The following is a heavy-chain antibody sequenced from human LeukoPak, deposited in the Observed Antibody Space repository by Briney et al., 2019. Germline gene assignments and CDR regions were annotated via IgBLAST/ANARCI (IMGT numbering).Heavy chain of an antibody. D-gene: IGHD2-15*01. Sequence: GGSLRLSCAASGFTFSSYGMSWVRQAPGKGLEWVSDISGSGGSTYYADSVKGRFTISRDNSKNTLYLQMNSLRAEDTAVYYCAKDRRHCSGGSCHPPDAFDIWGQGTMVTVSS. V-gene: IGHV3-23*01. J-gene: IGHJ3*02. CDR2: ISGSGGST. CDR1: GFTFSSYG. CDR3: AKDRRHCSGGSCHPPDAFDI.